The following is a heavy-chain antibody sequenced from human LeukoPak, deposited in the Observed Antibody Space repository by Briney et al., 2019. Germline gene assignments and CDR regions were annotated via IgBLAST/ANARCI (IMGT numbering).Heavy chain of an antibody. V-gene: IGHV6-1*01. Sequence: SPTLSLTFAISEDSVSSNSAAWNWIRQSPSRGLEWLGSTYYRSRWYNDYVVSVRSRITINPDTAKNQFSLHLNSVTPEDTAVYYCAREDTTGYYSAFDYWGQGTLVTVSS. CDR3: AREDTTGYYSAFDY. CDR1: EDSVSSNSAA. J-gene: IGHJ4*02. CDR2: TYYRSRWYN. D-gene: IGHD3-22*01.